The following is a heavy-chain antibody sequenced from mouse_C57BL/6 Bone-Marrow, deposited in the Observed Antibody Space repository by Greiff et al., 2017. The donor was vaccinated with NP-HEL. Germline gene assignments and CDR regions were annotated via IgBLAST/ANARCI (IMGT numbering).Heavy chain of an antibody. CDR3: ARDGDYGPSDCYGYFDV. D-gene: IGHD1-1*01. J-gene: IGHJ1*03. V-gene: IGHV7-3*01. CDR1: GFTFTDYY. CDR2: IRNKANSSTT. Sequence: EVQLVESGGGLVQPGGSLSLSCAASGFTFTDYYMSWVRQPPGKALEWFGFIRNKANSSTTEYSLTVKGRFTISRDNSQSILYLQMNALRAEDRATYYCARDGDYGPSDCYGYFDVWGTGTTVTVSS.